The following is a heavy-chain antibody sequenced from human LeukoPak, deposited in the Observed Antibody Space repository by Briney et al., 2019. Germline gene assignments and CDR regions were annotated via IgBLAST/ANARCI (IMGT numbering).Heavy chain of an antibody. CDR3: ARELIVLEPAARRYNYYMDV. V-gene: IGHV1-8*03. CDR2: MHPNNGDT. Sequence: ASVKVSCKASGYTFTSYNINWVRQAPGQPLEWMAWMHPNNGDTGYAQKFQDRVTVTSNTSISTAYMELRSLTSEDTAVYYCARELIVLEPAARRYNYYMDVWGIGTTVSVSS. D-gene: IGHD2-2*01. CDR1: GYTFTSYN. J-gene: IGHJ6*03.